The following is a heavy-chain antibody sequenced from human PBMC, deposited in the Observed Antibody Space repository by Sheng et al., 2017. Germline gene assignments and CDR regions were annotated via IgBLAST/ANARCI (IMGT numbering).Heavy chain of an antibody. Sequence: QVQLVESGGGLVKPGGSLRLSCAASGFTFTDSYMTWIRQAPGKGLEWISYISSSGSMKHYADSVKGRFTISRDNAKNSLYLQMHSLRTEDTAVYYCARDLTVTTNVYDSRGQGTLVTVSS. V-gene: IGHV3-11*04. D-gene: IGHD4-4*01. J-gene: IGHJ4*02. CDR1: GFTFTDSY. CDR2: ISSSGSMK. CDR3: ARDLTVTTNVYDS.